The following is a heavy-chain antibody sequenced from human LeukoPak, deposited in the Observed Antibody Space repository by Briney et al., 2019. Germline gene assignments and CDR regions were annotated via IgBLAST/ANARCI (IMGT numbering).Heavy chain of an antibody. D-gene: IGHD6-6*01. J-gene: IGHJ4*02. V-gene: IGHV1-69*01. CDR1: GGTFSSYA. Sequence: ASVKVSCKASGGTFSSYAISWVRQAPGQGLGWMGGIIPIFGTANYAQKFQGRVTITANESTSTSYMELSSLRSEDTTVYYCARKSVSGIAARPDYWGQGTLVTVSS. CDR2: IIPIFGTA. CDR3: ARKSVSGIAARPDY.